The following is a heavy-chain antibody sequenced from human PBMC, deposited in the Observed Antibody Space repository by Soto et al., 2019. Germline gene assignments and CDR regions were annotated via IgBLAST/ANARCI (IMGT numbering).Heavy chain of an antibody. Sequence: GGSLRLSCAASGFTFDDYAMHWFRQVPGKGLEWVSLISGDGGSTYYADSVKGRFTISRDNSKNSLYLQMNSLRTEDTALYYCAKDIQAGGMVRGLSGMDVWGQGTTVTVSS. D-gene: IGHD3-10*01. CDR1: GFTFDDYA. J-gene: IGHJ6*02. V-gene: IGHV3-43*02. CDR3: AKDIQAGGMVRGLSGMDV. CDR2: ISGDGGST.